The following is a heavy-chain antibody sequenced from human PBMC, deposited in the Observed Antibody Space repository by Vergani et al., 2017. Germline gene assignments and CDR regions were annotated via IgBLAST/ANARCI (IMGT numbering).Heavy chain of an antibody. CDR2: INPSGGHT. V-gene: IGHV1-46*03. D-gene: IGHD3-9*01. CDR3: ARGDYGILTGYRY. CDR1: GYTFSNYY. Sequence: QVQVVQSGAEVKKSGASVKVSCKTSGYTFSNYYMHWVRQAPGQGLEWMGIINPSGGHTNYTQEFQGRVTMTRDTSTSTVYMELSSLRSEATAIYYCARGDYGILTGYRYWGQGTLVTVSA. J-gene: IGHJ4*02.